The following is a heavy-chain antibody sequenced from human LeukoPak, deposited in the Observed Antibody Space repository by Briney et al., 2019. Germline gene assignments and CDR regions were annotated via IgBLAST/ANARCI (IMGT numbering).Heavy chain of an antibody. CDR3: ARDTYSSSQPDYFDY. V-gene: IGHV1-18*01. D-gene: IGHD6-6*01. CDR2: ISAYNSNT. CDR1: GYTFTSYG. Sequence: ASVKVSCKASGYTFTSYGISWVRQAPGQGLEWMGWISAYNSNTNYAQKLQGRVTMTTDTSTSTAYMELRSLRSDDTAVYYCARDTYSSSQPDYFDYWGQGTLVTVSS. J-gene: IGHJ4*02.